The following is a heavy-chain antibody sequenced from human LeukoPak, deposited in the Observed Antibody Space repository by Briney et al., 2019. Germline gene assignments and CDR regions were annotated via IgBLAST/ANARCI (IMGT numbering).Heavy chain of an antibody. Sequence: SETLSLTCAVYGGSFSGYYWSWIRRPPGKGLEWIGYIYYSGSTYHNPSLKSRVTISVDTSKNQFSLKLSSVTAADTAVYYCARGGGYCTNGVCHPYYMDVWGKGTTVTVSS. CDR2: IYYSGST. J-gene: IGHJ6*03. CDR3: ARGGGYCTNGVCHPYYMDV. V-gene: IGHV4-34*09. CDR1: GGSFSGYY. D-gene: IGHD2-8*01.